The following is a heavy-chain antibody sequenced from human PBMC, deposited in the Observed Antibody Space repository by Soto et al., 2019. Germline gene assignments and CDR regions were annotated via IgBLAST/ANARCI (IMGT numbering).Heavy chain of an antibody. Sequence: SETLSLTCTVSGGSVRSGSYYWSWIRQPPGKGLEWVGYIYYSGGTNYNPSLKSRVTISVDTSKNQFSLKLSSVTAADTAVYPFPRPLRPQHANWSDPWGPETLLTVPS. J-gene: IGHJ5*02. V-gene: IGHV4-61*01. CDR1: GGSVRSGSYY. CDR3: PRPLRPQHANWSDP. D-gene: IGHD2-2*01. CDR2: IYYSGGT.